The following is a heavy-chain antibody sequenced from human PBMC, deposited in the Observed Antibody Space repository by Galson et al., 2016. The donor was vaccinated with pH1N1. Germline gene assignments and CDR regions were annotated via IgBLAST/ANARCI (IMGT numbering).Heavy chain of an antibody. D-gene: IGHD4-23*01. J-gene: IGHJ6*02. CDR1: EGTFTSST. Sequence: SVKVSCKVSEGTFTSSTITWVRHAPGQGLEWVGDIIPIFGTTTYALKFQGRVTLTADGSLHTAFMELNGLTSQDTAVYYCPRTSTSVVTAYSPFDVWGQGTTVTVAS. CDR2: IIPIFGTT. V-gene: IGHV1-69*13. CDR3: PRTSTSVVTAYSPFDV.